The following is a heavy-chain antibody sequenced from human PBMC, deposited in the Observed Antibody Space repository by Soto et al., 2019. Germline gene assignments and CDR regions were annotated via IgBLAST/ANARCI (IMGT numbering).Heavy chain of an antibody. D-gene: IGHD5-18*01. CDR3: AHRLSGDSYGYGYYYYGMDV. Sequence: SGPTLVNPTQTLTLTCTFSGFSLSTSGVGVGWIRQPPGKALEWLALIYWNDDKRYSPSLKSRLTITKDTSKNQVVLTMTNMDPVDTATYYCAHRLSGDSYGYGYYYYGMDVWGQGTTVPVSS. J-gene: IGHJ6*02. CDR2: IYWNDDK. V-gene: IGHV2-5*01. CDR1: GFSLSTSGVG.